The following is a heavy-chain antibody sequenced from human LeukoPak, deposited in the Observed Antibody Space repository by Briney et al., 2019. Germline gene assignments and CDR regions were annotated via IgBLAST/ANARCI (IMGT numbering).Heavy chain of an antibody. CDR2: INTNTGNP. J-gene: IGHJ4*02. D-gene: IGHD3-10*01. CDR3: ARSPPSPMVRGVKGDDSVDY. Sequence: ASVKVSCKASGYTFTSYAMSWVRQAPGQGLEWMGWINTNTGNPTYAQGFTGRFVFSLDTSVSTAYLQISSLKAEDTAVYYCARSPPSPMVRGVKGDDSVDYWGREPWSPSPQ. V-gene: IGHV7-4-1*02. CDR1: GYTFTSYA.